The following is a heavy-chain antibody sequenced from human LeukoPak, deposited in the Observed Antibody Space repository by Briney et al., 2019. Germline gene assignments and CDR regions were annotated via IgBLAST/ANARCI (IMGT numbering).Heavy chain of an antibody. Sequence: SQTLSLTCAVSGGSISSGGYSWSWIRQPPGKGLEWIGYIYHSGSTYYNPSLKSRVTISVDRSKNQFSLKLSSVTAADTAVYYCASRYYDILTGYYMVDYWGQGTLVTVSS. V-gene: IGHV4-30-2*01. CDR2: IYHSGST. D-gene: IGHD3-9*01. J-gene: IGHJ4*02. CDR1: GGSISSGGYS. CDR3: ASRYYDILTGYYMVDY.